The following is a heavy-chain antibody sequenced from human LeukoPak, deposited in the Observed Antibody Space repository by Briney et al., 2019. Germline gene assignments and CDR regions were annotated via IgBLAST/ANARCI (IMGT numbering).Heavy chain of an antibody. CDR1: GFTFSTYG. Sequence: GGSLRLSCATSGFTFSTYGFHWVRQAPGKGLEWVSLIWSDGTRENYVDSVKGRFTISRDNSQSTLYLQMNNLRAEDTALCYCARDLSVGAGWFDPWGQGTLVTVSS. J-gene: IGHJ5*02. V-gene: IGHV3-33*01. CDR2: IWSDGTRE. D-gene: IGHD2/OR15-2a*01. CDR3: ARDLSVGAGWFDP.